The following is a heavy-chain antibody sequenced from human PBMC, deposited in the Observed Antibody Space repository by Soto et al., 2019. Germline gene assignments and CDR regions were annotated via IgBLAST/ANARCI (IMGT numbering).Heavy chain of an antibody. Sequence: SETLSLTCTVSGGSISSYYWSWIRQPPGKGLEWIGYIYYSGSTNYNPSLKSRVTISVDTSKNQFSLKLSSVTAADTAVYYCARYPLSGDSSGYSFDYWGQGTLVTVSS. J-gene: IGHJ4*02. CDR1: GGSISSYY. V-gene: IGHV4-59*01. CDR3: ARYPLSGDSSGYSFDY. CDR2: IYYSGST. D-gene: IGHD3-22*01.